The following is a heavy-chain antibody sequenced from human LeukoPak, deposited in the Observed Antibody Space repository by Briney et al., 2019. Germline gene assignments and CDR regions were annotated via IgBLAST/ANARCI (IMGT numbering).Heavy chain of an antibody. CDR1: GGSISSGDYY. V-gene: IGHV4-30-4*08. CDR3: ARIYGSGSYYRGWFDP. Sequence: SQTLYLTCTVSGGSISSGDYYWGWIRQPPGKGLEWIGYIYYSGSTYYNPSLKSRVTISVDTSKNQFSLKLSSVTAADTAVYYCARIYGSGSYYRGWFDPWGQGTLVTVSS. J-gene: IGHJ5*02. CDR2: IYYSGST. D-gene: IGHD3-10*01.